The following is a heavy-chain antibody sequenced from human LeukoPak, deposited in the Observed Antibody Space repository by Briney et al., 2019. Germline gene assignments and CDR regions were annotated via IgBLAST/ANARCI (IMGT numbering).Heavy chain of an antibody. CDR3: ARELVAVSDTVVDF. CDR2: ISSSSNNI. D-gene: IGHD6-19*01. J-gene: IGHJ4*02. V-gene: IGHV3-21*01. Sequence: GGSLRLSCAASGFTFSIYSMNWVRQAPGKGLEWVSSISSSSNNINHADSVKGRFTISRDNAKNSLYLQMNSLRAEDTAVYYCARELVAVSDTVVDFWGQGTLVTVSS. CDR1: GFTFSIYS.